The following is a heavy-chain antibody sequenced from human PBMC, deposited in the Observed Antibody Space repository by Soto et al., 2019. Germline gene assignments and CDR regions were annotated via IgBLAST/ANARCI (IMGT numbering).Heavy chain of an antibody. V-gene: IGHV4-61*08. CDR1: GGSVSSGDYF. D-gene: IGHD3-10*01. J-gene: IGHJ6*04. Sequence: SETLSLTCTVSGGSVSSGDYFWSWLRQSPGKRLEWIAYIYYSGSTNYNPSLKSRATISVDTSKSQVSLTLTSMTAADAALYYCARSPNYYYYGFDVWGEGTAVTVSS. CDR2: IYYSGST. CDR3: ARSPNYYYYGFDV.